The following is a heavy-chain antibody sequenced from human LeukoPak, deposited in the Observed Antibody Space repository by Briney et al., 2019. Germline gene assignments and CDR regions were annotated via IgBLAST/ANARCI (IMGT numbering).Heavy chain of an antibody. Sequence: GGSLRLSCAVSGFTFKDYWMHWVRQVPGKGLVWVSCMNTDGSDRRYAGSVEGRFTISRDSANNRLYLAMNSLRVEDTAVYYCARGLLPGVGMGDYWGQGTLVTVSS. V-gene: IGHV3-74*01. CDR3: ARGLLPGVGMGDY. CDR2: MNTDGSDR. J-gene: IGHJ4*02. CDR1: GFTFKDYW. D-gene: IGHD6-13*01.